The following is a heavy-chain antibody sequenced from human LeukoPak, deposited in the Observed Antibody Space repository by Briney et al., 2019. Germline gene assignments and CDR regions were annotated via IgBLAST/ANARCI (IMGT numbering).Heavy chain of an antibody. J-gene: IGHJ6*02. CDR3: ARDPSSGWFEYGMDV. D-gene: IGHD6-19*01. CDR2: ISYDGSNK. CDR1: GFTFSSYA. V-gene: IGHV3-30-3*01. Sequence: PGRSLRLSCAASGFTFSSYAMHWVRQAPGKGLEWVAVISYDGSNKYYADSVKGRFTISRDNSKNTLYLQMNNLRAEDTAVYYCARDPSSGWFEYGMDVWGQGTTVTVSS.